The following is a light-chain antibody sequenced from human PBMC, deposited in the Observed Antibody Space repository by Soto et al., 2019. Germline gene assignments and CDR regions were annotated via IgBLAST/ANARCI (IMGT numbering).Light chain of an antibody. CDR1: QSVGTK. CDR3: QQYNNRWT. V-gene: IGKV3-15*01. Sequence: EIVMTQSPATLSVSPGERATLSCRASQSVGTKLAWYQQKHGQAPRLLINGASARATGIPARFSGSGSGTEFTLTISSLQSEDFAVYYCQQYNNRWTFGQGTKVDIK. J-gene: IGKJ1*01. CDR2: GAS.